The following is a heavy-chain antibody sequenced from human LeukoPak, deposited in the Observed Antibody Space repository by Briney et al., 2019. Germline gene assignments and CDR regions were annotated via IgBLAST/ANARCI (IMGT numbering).Heavy chain of an antibody. D-gene: IGHD6-19*01. V-gene: IGHV3-7*01. CDR1: GFTFSSYW. Sequence: GGSLRLSCAASGFTFSSYWMSWVRQAPGKGLEWVANIKQDGSEKYYVDSVKGRFTISRDNAKNSLYLQMNSLRAEDTAVYYCARDPLIAVAGTHFDYWGQGTLVTVSS. CDR3: ARDPLIAVAGTHFDY. CDR2: IKQDGSEK. J-gene: IGHJ4*02.